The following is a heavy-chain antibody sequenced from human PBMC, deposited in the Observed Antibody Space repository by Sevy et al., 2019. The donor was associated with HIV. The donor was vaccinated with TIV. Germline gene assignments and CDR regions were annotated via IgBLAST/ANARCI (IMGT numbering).Heavy chain of an antibody. CDR1: GYTFTGYY. J-gene: IGHJ4*02. CDR2: INPNSGGT. Sequence: ASVKVSCKASGYTFTGYYMRWVRQAPGQGLEWMGWINPNSGGTNYAQKFQGRVTMTRDTSISTAYMELSRLRSDDTAVYYCARAMGPGSYRTFDYWGQGTLVTVSS. CDR3: ARAMGPGSYRTFDY. D-gene: IGHD1-26*01. V-gene: IGHV1-2*02.